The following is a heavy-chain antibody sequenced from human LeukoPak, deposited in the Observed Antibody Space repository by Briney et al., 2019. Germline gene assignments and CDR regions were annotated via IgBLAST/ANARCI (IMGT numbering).Heavy chain of an antibody. CDR3: AKDRTQGSGWYLIFDY. Sequence: GGSLRLSCAASGFTYSISAMSWVRQAPGKGLEWVATISGNSITTYYADSLKGRFTISRDASKNTLFLQMNSLRAEDTAVYFCAKDRTQGSGWYLIFDYWSQGTLVTVSS. V-gene: IGHV3-23*01. CDR2: ISGNSITT. J-gene: IGHJ4*02. CDR1: GFTYSISA. D-gene: IGHD6-19*01.